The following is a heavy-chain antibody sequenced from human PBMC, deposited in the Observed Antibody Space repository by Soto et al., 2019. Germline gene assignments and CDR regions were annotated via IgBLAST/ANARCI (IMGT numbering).Heavy chain of an antibody. Sequence: QVQLVESGGGVVQPGRSLRLSCAASGFTFSSYGMHWVRQAPGKGLEWVAVISYDGSNKYYADSVKGRFTISRDNSKNTLYLQMNSLRAADTAVYYCAKDYDSSGYYLFDYWGQGTLVTVSS. J-gene: IGHJ4*02. CDR1: GFTFSSYG. D-gene: IGHD3-22*01. V-gene: IGHV3-30*18. CDR2: ISYDGSNK. CDR3: AKDYDSSGYYLFDY.